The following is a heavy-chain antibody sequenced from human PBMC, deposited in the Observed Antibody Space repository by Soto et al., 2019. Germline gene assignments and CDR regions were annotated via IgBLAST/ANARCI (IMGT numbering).Heavy chain of an antibody. D-gene: IGHD3-10*01. CDR1: GYVFFVYG. Sequence: ASVKVSWKASGYVFFVYGGSWVRKAPGQGLEWMGWVSAYNGNTKYAQNLQGRVTMTTDASTSTAYMEMRSLRSDDTAVYYCARDLDGSGSYYTDYWGQGTPGTV. V-gene: IGHV1-18*01. CDR2: VSAYNGNT. J-gene: IGHJ4*02. CDR3: ARDLDGSGSYYTDY.